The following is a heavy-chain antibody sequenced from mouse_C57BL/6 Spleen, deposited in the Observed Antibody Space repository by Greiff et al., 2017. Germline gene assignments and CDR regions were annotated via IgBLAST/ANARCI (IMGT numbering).Heavy chain of an antibody. CDR2: INPGSGGT. J-gene: IGHJ3*01. CDR1: GYAFTNYL. CDR3: ARGGYDGNSFAY. V-gene: IGHV1-54*01. Sequence: QVQLQQSGAELVRPGTSVKVSCKASGYAFTNYLIEWVKQRPGQGLEWIGVINPGSGGTNYNEKFKGKATLTADKSSSTAYMQLSSLTSEDSAVYFCARGGYDGNSFAYWGQGTLVTVSA. D-gene: IGHD2-1*01.